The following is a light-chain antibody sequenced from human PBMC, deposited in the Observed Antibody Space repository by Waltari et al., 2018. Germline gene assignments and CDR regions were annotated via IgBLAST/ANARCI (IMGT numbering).Light chain of an antibody. CDR3: SSYTNTSSLKV. J-gene: IGLJ3*02. V-gene: IGLV2-14*01. CDR1: SSDIGSYDY. Sequence: QSALTQPVSVSGSPGQSLSIPCTGTSSDIGSYDYVSWYQQHPGKAPKLIIFEVNNRPSGIIKRFSGSKSGNTSSLTISGLQAEDEADYYCSSYTNTSSLKVFGGGTKVTVL. CDR2: EVN.